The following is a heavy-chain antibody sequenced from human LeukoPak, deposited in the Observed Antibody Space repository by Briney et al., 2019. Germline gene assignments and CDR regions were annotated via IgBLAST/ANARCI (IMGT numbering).Heavy chain of an antibody. D-gene: IGHD3-3*01. CDR1: GGSFSGYY. CDR3: AGVIRITIFGVVTSYYFDY. V-gene: IGHV4-34*01. Sequence: PSETLSLTCAVYGGSFSGYYWSWIRQPPGKGLEWIGEINHSGSTNYNPSLKSRVTISVDTSKNQFSLKLSSVTAADTAVYYCAGVIRITIFGVVTSYYFDYWGQGTLVTVSS. CDR2: INHSGST. J-gene: IGHJ4*02.